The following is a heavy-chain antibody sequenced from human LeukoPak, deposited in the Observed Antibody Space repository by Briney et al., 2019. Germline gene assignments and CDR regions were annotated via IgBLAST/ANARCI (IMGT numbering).Heavy chain of an antibody. D-gene: IGHD4-23*01. J-gene: IGHJ4*02. CDR1: GGSFSGYY. V-gene: IGHV4-34*01. Sequence: SETLSLTCAVYGGSFSGYYGSWIRQPPGKGLEWIGEINHSGSTNYNPSLKSRVTISVDTSKNQFCLKLSSVTAADTAVYYYARRNPFPWVVNFDYWGQGTLVTVSS. CDR2: INHSGST. CDR3: ARRNPFPWVVNFDY.